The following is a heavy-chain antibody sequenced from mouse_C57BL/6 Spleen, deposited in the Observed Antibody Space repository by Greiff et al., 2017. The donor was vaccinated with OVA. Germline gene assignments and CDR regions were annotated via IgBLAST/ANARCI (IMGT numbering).Heavy chain of an antibody. CDR3: ARDELGTSFAY. CDR1: GFTFSSYA. J-gene: IGHJ3*01. Sequence: VQLQQSGGGLVKPGGSLKLSCAASGFTFSSYAMSWVRQTPEKRLEWVATISDGGSYTYYPDNVKGRFTISRDNAKNNLYLQMSHLKSEDTAMYYCARDELGTSFAYWGQGTLVTVSA. V-gene: IGHV5-4*01. CDR2: ISDGGSYT. D-gene: IGHD4-1*01.